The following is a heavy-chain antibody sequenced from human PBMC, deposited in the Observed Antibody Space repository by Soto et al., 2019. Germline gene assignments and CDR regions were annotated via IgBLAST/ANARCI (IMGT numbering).Heavy chain of an antibody. CDR2: ISYDGSNK. CDR1: GFTFSSYA. J-gene: IGHJ5*02. CDR3: ARDTLSRIAARQGWFDP. D-gene: IGHD6-6*01. Sequence: QVQLVESGGGVFQPGRSLRLSCAASGFTFSSYAMHWVRQAPGKGLEWVAVISYDGSNKYYADSVKGRFTISRDNSKNTLYLQMNSLRAEDTAVYYCARDTLSRIAARQGWFDPWGQGTLVTVSS. V-gene: IGHV3-30-3*01.